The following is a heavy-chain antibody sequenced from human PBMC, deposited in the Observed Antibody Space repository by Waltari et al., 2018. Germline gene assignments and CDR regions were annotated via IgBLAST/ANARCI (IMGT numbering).Heavy chain of an antibody. Sequence: QLQLQESGPGLVKPSETLSLTCTVSGGSISSSSYYWGWIRQPPGKGLEWIGSIYYSGSTYDNPSLKSRVTISVDTSKNQCSRKLSSVTAADTAVYYCARGIAAADNWFDPWGQGTLVTVSS. V-gene: IGHV4-39*07. CDR2: IYYSGST. D-gene: IGHD6-13*01. CDR3: ARGIAAADNWFDP. CDR1: GGSISSSSYY. J-gene: IGHJ5*02.